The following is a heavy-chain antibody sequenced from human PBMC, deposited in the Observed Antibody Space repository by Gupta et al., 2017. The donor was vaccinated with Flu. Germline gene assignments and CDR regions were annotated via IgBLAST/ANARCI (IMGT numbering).Heavy chain of an antibody. CDR1: GFTFSSYG. D-gene: IGHD5-18*01. CDR3: AKDRGYGAYYYYHMDV. CDR2: ISYDGNNK. Sequence: QVHLVESGGGVVQPGRSLRLSCAASGFTFSSYGMHWVRQAPGKGLEWVALISYDGNNKYYADSVKGRFTISRDNSMNTLYLQMNSLRVEDTAVYYCAKDRGYGAYYYYHMDVWGKGTTVTVSS. V-gene: IGHV3-30*18. J-gene: IGHJ6*03.